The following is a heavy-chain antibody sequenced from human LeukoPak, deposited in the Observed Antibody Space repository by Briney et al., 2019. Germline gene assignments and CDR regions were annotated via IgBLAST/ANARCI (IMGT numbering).Heavy chain of an antibody. CDR3: ARVMYYYDSSGYEFAEYFQH. D-gene: IGHD3-22*01. V-gene: IGHV1-2*06. J-gene: IGHJ1*01. CDR2: INPNSGGT. Sequence: ASVKVSYKASGYTFTGYYMHWVRQAPGQGLEWMGRINPNSGGTNYAQKFQGRVTMTRDTSISTAYMELSRLRSDDTAVYYCARVMYYYDSSGYEFAEYFQHWGQGTLVTVSS. CDR1: GYTFTGYY.